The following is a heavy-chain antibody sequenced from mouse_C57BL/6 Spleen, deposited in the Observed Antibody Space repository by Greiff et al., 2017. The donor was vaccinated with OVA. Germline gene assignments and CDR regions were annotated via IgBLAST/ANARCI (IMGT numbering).Heavy chain of an antibody. CDR3: ARGSSAMDY. Sequence: DVKLVESGPGLVKPSQSLSLTCSVTGYSITSGYYWNWIRQFPGNKREWMGYISYDGSNNYNPSLKNRIAITRDTSKHQFFLKLNSVTTEDTATYYCARGSSAMDYWGQGTSVTVSS. J-gene: IGHJ4*01. CDR1: GYSITSGYY. CDR2: ISYDGSN. V-gene: IGHV3-6*01.